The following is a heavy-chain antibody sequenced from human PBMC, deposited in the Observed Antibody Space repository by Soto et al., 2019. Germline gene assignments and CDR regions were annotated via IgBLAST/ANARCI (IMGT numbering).Heavy chain of an antibody. J-gene: IGHJ4*02. Sequence: DVQLVESGGGLVQPGRSLRLSCAASGFTFDDYAMHWVRQAPGKGLEWVSGISWNSGSIGYADSVKGRFTISRDNAKNSLYLQMNSLRAEDTALYYCAKAGGRAARAYYFDYWGQGTLVTVSS. D-gene: IGHD3-10*01. CDR2: ISWNSGSI. CDR3: AKAGGRAARAYYFDY. V-gene: IGHV3-9*01. CDR1: GFTFDDYA.